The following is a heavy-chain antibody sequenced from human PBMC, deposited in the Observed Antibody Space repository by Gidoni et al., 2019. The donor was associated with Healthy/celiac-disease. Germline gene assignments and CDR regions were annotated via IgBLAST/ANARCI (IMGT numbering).Heavy chain of an antibody. Sequence: EVQLVESGGGVVQPGGSLRLSCAASGFTFSSYSMNWVRQAPGKGLEWVSYISSSSSTIYYADSVKGRFTISRDNAKNSLYLQMNSLRAEDTAVYYCATRRRSTGWDYWGQGTLVTVSS. CDR1: GFTFSSYS. D-gene: IGHD4-4*01. CDR3: ATRRRSTGWDY. CDR2: ISSSSSTI. V-gene: IGHV3-48*01. J-gene: IGHJ4*02.